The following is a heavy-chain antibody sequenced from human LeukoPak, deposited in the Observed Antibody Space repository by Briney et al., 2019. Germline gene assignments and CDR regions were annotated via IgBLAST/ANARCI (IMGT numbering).Heavy chain of an antibody. CDR2: LYSAGST. J-gene: IGHJ4*02. V-gene: IGHV3-53*01. D-gene: IGHD3-16*01. CDR1: GFTVSSNY. CDR3: ASGGMGARKYYSDPFHY. Sequence: GGSLRLICAASGFTVSSNYMSWVRQAPGKGLEWVSILYSAGSTYYADSVRGRFTISRDSSKNTVRLQMNSRRVEDTAVYYCASGGMGARKYYSDPFHYWGQGTLVTVSS.